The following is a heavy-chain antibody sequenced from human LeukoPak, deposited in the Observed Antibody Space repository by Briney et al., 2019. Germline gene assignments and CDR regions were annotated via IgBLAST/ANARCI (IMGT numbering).Heavy chain of an antibody. D-gene: IGHD1-26*01. J-gene: IGHJ5*02. Sequence: SVTVSCKASGGTLSSYGIGWVRQAPGQGLEWMGRIIPIVNRANSAQRFQGRVTITADTSTNTVYMELSSLRSDDTAVYYCARLRADAGSGHNWFDPWGQGTLVTVSS. CDR3: ARLRADAGSGHNWFDP. CDR2: IIPIVNRA. V-gene: IGHV1-69*04. CDR1: GGTLSSYG.